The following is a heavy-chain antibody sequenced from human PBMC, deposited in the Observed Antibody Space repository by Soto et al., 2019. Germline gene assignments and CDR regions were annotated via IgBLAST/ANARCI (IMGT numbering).Heavy chain of an antibody. CDR1: GFTFDDYA. CDR2: INSNSGSL. Sequence: EVQLVESGGGLVQPGRSLRLSCAASGFTFDDYAMHWVRQAPGKGLGWVSGINSNSGSLGYADSVKGRFTISRDTANNSLYLQMNTLRAEDTALYYCAKDRGSTNYYGAGDWGQGTLVTVSS. V-gene: IGHV3-9*01. D-gene: IGHD3-10*01. J-gene: IGHJ4*02. CDR3: AKDRGSTNYYGAGD.